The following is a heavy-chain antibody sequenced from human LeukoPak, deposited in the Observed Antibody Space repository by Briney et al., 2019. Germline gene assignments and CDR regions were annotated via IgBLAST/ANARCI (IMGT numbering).Heavy chain of an antibody. J-gene: IGHJ4*02. CDR2: ISYDGSNK. V-gene: IGHV3-30-3*01. CDR3: ATYYYDSSGYYLFDY. Sequence: NPGGSLRLSCAASGFTFSSYAMHWVRQAPGKGLEWVAVISYDGSNKYYADSVKGRFTISRDNSKNTLYLQMNSLRAEDTAVYYCATYYYDSSGYYLFDYWGQGTLVTVSS. CDR1: GFTFSSYA. D-gene: IGHD3-22*01.